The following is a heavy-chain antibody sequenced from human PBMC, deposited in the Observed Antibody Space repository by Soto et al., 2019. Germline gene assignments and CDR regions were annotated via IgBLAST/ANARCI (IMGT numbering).Heavy chain of an antibody. Sequence: SETLSLTCAVYGGSFSGYYWSWIRQPPGKGLEWIGEINHSGSTNYNPSLKSRVTISVDTSKNQFSLKLSSVTAADTAVYYCARDKGDSPERRQLETPYPRWFDPWGQGTLVTVSS. V-gene: IGHV4-34*01. J-gene: IGHJ5*02. D-gene: IGHD6-13*01. CDR2: INHSGST. CDR1: GGSFSGYY. CDR3: ARDKGDSPERRQLETPYPRWFDP.